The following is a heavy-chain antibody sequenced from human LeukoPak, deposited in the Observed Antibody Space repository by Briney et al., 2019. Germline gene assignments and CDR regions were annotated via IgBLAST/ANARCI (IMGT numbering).Heavy chain of an antibody. CDR1: GFTFSSYW. J-gene: IGHJ4*02. V-gene: IGHV3-74*01. CDR3: AKRDCSGGRCYYYFDY. CDR2: INSDGSST. D-gene: IGHD2-15*01. Sequence: PGGSLRLSXAASGFTFSSYWMHWVRQAPGKGLVWVSRINSDGSSTSYADSVKGRFTISRDNAKNTLYLQMNSLRAEDTAVYYCAKRDCSGGRCYYYFDYWGQGTLVTVSS.